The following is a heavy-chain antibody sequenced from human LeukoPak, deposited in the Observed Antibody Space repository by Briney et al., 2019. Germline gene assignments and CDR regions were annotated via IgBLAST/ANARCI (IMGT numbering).Heavy chain of an antibody. Sequence: GGSLRLSCAASGFTFSNAWMSWVRQAPGKGLAWVGRIKSKTDGGTTDYAAPVKGRFTISRDDSKNTLYLQMNSLKTEDTAVYYCTTARSGPGYERLTPDDAFDIWGQGTMVTVSS. CDR2: IKSKTDGGTT. J-gene: IGHJ3*02. CDR3: TTARSGPGYERLTPDDAFDI. V-gene: IGHV3-15*01. D-gene: IGHD5-12*01. CDR1: GFTFSNAW.